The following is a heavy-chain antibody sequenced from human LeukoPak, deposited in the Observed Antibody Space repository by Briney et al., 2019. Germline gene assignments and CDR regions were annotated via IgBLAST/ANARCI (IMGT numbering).Heavy chain of an antibody. CDR2: ISAYNDNA. J-gene: IGHJ4*02. V-gene: IGHV1-18*01. CDR3: ARSTLGIEFDY. CDR1: GYSLTHYG. D-gene: IGHD7-27*01. Sequence: ASVKVSCKASGYSLTHYGISWVRQAPGQGLEWMGWISAYNDNAHYAQGLEGRVAMTSETSTRTAYMELRSLRFDDTAMYYCARSTLGIEFDYWGQGSQVTVSS.